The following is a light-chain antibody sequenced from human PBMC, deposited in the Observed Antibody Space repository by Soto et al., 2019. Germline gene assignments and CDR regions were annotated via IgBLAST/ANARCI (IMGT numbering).Light chain of an antibody. CDR1: QTVINNQ. Sequence: PGERATLSCMAIQTVINNQLAWYQQTPGQAPRLLIYAASSRATGIPDRLSGSGSGTDFTLTITRLEPEDFAVYYCQQRNIWPPVTFGQGTRLEIK. J-gene: IGKJ5*01. V-gene: IGKV3D-20*02. CDR3: QQRNIWPPVT. CDR2: AAS.